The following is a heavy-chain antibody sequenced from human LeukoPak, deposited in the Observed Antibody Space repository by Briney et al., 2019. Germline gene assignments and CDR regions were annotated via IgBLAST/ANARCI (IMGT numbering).Heavy chain of an antibody. CDR2: IKQDGSEK. Sequence: GGSLRLSCAASGFTFSSYWMTWVRQAPGKVLEWVANIKQDGSEKYYVDSVKGRFTISRDNAKNSLYLQMNSLRAEDTAVYYCAGGRDVYRYWGQGTLVTVSS. CDR1: GFTFSSYW. J-gene: IGHJ4*02. V-gene: IGHV3-7*01. CDR3: AGGRDVYRY. D-gene: IGHD5-24*01.